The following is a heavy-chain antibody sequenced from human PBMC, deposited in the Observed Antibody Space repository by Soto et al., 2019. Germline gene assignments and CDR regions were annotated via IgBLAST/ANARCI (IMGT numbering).Heavy chain of an antibody. V-gene: IGHV3-30-3*01. CDR3: ARSSGVPTPDFDY. CDR1: GFAFNIYA. Sequence: VGSLRLSGAASGFAFNIYAIHWVRQAPGKGLEWVAVISHDGTNRYYTDSVRGRFTISRDNSKNTVYLEMDSLRADDTAVYYCARSSGVPTPDFDYWGQGTLVTVSS. D-gene: IGHD3-3*01. J-gene: IGHJ4*02. CDR2: ISHDGTNR.